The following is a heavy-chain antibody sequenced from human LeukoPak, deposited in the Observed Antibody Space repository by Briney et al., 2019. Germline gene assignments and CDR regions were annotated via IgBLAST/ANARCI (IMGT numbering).Heavy chain of an antibody. CDR1: GGSISSYY. CDR3: ARLQLGYCTNGVGPHYYYYGMDV. V-gene: IGHV4-59*08. CDR2: IYYSGST. Sequence: PSETLSLTCTVSGGSISSYYWSWIRQPPGKGLEWIGYIYYSGSTNYNPSLKSRVTISVDTSKNQFSLKLSSVTAADTAVYYCARLQLGYCTNGVGPHYYYYGMDVWGQGTTVTVSS. D-gene: IGHD2-8*01. J-gene: IGHJ6*02.